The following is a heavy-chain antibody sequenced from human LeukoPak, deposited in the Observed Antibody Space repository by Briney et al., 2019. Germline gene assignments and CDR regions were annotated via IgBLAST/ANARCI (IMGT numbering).Heavy chain of an antibody. Sequence: PSETLSLTCTVSGGSLFGYYWSWIRQPAGKGLEWIGRIYTSGSTNYNPSLKSRVTMSVDTSENQFSLKLSSVTAADTAVYYCARDDRNYGFDYWGQGTLVTVSS. V-gene: IGHV4-4*07. D-gene: IGHD4-17*01. CDR3: ARDDRNYGFDY. CDR2: IYTSGST. CDR1: GGSLFGYY. J-gene: IGHJ4*02.